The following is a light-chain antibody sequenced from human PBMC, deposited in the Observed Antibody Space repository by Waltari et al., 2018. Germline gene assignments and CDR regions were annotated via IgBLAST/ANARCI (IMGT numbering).Light chain of an antibody. CDR2: DVS. V-gene: IGLV2-11*01. J-gene: IGLJ3*02. CDR3: CSYAGSYTPWV. Sequence: QSALTQPRPVSGSPGQSVTIPCPGTSSDVGGYNYVSWYQQYPGKAPKLVIYDVSKRPSGVPDRFSGSKSGNTASLTISGLQAEDEVDYYCCSYAGSYTPWVFGGGTKLTVL. CDR1: SSDVGGYNY.